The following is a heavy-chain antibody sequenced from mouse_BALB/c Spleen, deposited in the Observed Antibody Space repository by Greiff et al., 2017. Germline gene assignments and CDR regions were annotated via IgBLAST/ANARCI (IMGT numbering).Heavy chain of an antibody. D-gene: IGHD2-14*01. J-gene: IGHJ4*01. CDR3: ARYDRGGYAMDY. V-gene: IGHV2-9*02. Sequence: QVQLKESGPGLVAPSQSLSITCTVSGFSLTGYGVNWVRQPPGKGLEWLGVIWAGGSTNYNSALMSRLSISKDNSKSQVFLKMNSLQTDDTAMYYCARYDRGGYAMDYWGQGTSVTVSS. CDR1: GFSLTGYG. CDR2: IWAGGST.